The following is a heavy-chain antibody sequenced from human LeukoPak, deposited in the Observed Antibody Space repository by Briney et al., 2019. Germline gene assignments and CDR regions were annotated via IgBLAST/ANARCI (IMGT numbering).Heavy chain of an antibody. CDR3: ARVRWGSPGDY. CDR2: MNPNSGGT. D-gene: IGHD7-27*01. J-gene: IGHJ4*02. V-gene: IGHV1-2*02. Sequence: GASVKVSCKASGYTFTAYYIQWVRQAPGQGPEWMGWMNPNSGGTDTAQEFQGRVTMTRGTSINTAYMELNRLRSDDTAVYYCARVRWGSPGDYWGQGTLVTVSS. CDR1: GYTFTAYY.